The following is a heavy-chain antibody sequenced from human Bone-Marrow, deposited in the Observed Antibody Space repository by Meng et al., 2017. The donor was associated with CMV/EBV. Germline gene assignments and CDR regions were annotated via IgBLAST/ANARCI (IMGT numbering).Heavy chain of an antibody. D-gene: IGHD1-14*01. CDR2: ISSSSSYI. CDR3: ARDRKPGY. J-gene: IGHJ4*02. V-gene: IGHV3-21*01. Sequence: LSLTCAASGFTFSSYSMNWVRQAPGKGLEWVSSISSSSSYIYYADSVKGRFTISRDNAKNSLYLQMNSLRTEDTAVYYCARDRKPGYWGQGTLVTVSS. CDR1: GFTFSSYS.